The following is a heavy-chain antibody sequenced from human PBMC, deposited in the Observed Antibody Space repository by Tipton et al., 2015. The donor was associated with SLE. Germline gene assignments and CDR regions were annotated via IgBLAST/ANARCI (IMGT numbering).Heavy chain of an antibody. CDR2: IWYDGSNK. CDR3: AKPGGRGNWFDP. CDR1: GFTFSSYD. Sequence: SLRLSCAASGFTFSSYDMHWARQAPGKGLEWVAVIWYDGSNKYYADFVKGRFTISRDNSKNTLYLQMNSLRAEDTAVYYCAKPGGRGNWFDPWGQGTLVTVSS. J-gene: IGHJ5*02. D-gene: IGHD3-16*01. V-gene: IGHV3-33*06.